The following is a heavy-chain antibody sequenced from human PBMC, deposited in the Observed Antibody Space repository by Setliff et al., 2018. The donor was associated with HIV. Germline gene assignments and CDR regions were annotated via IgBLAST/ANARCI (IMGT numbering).Heavy chain of an antibody. J-gene: IGHJ6*03. CDR1: GFGFSNFA. CDR2: VYGDGSYT. D-gene: IGHD4-17*01. V-gene: IGHV3-23*03. CDR3: VKGAPDYDTNPFYYYFYMHV. Sequence: GESLKISCAASGFGFSNFAMSWVRQAPGKGLELVSAVYGDGSYTYYVDSVKGRFTISRDNSQNALYLQMNSLRVDDTAIYYCVKGAPDYDTNPFYYYFYMHVWGKGTTVTVSS.